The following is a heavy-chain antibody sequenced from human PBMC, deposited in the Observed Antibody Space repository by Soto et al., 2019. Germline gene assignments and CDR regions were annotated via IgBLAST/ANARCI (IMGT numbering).Heavy chain of an antibody. V-gene: IGHV1-69*13. CDR2: SIPIFGTA. Sequence: SVKVSCQASGCTFNNYPITWVLRAPGAGLEWRVGSIPIFGTANYAQKFQGRVTISVDESTSTAYMELSSLRSEDTAVYYCARGRGYSGDDHYYYFDMDVWGQGTTVTVSS. CDR1: GCTFNNYP. CDR3: ARGRGYSGDDHYYYFDMDV. D-gene: IGHD5-12*01. J-gene: IGHJ6*02.